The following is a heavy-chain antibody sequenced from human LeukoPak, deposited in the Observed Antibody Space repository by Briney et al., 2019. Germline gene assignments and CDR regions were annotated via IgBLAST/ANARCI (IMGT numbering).Heavy chain of an antibody. CDR3: AKDPIPGRIAAAGTGWFDY. CDR2: IVVGSGTT. V-gene: IGHV1-58*01. CDR1: GITFSSFA. D-gene: IGHD6-13*01. Sequence: SVKVSCKTSGITFSSFAVQWVRQARGQRLEWIGWIVVGSGTTKYAQKFQEGVTITRDMSTSTAFMELRSLRFDDTAVYYCAKDPIPGRIAAAGTGWFDYWGQGTLVTVSS. J-gene: IGHJ5*01.